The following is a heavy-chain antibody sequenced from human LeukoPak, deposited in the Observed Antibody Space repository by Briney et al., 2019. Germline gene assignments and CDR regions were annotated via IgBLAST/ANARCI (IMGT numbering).Heavy chain of an antibody. D-gene: IGHD3-22*01. CDR3: ASTTPKYYYDSSGYSSLFDY. CDR2: IYYSGNT. V-gene: IGHV4-34*01. Sequence: ESSETLSLTCAVYGGSFSGYYWSWIRQPPGKGLEWIGSIYYSGNTYYNPSPKSRVTISVDTSKNQFSLNLSSVTAADTAVYYCASTTPKYYYDSSGYSSLFDYWGQGSLVTVSS. CDR1: GGSFSGYY. J-gene: IGHJ4*02.